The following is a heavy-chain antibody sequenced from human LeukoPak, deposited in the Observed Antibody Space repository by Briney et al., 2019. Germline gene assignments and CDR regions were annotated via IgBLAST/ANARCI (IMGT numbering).Heavy chain of an antibody. D-gene: IGHD3-22*01. CDR1: GFTFSSYG. CDR3: AKEAPYHYDSSGYPEY. V-gene: IGHV3-23*01. CDR2: ISGSGGRT. Sequence: GGTLRLSCAASGFTFSSYGMSWVRQAPGKGLEWVSAISGSGGRTYYADSVRGRFTISRDNSKNTLYLQMNSLRAEDTAVYNCAKEAPYHYDSSGYPEYWGQGTLVTVSS. J-gene: IGHJ4*02.